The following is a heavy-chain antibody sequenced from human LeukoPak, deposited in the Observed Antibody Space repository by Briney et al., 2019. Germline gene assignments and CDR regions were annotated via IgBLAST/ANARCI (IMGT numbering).Heavy chain of an antibody. Sequence: SETLSLTCAVYGGSFSGYYWSWIRQPPGKGLEWIGEINHSGSTNYNPSLKSQVTISVDTSKNQFSLKLSSVTAADTAVYYCAGGVVYEGAFDIWGQGTMVTVSS. J-gene: IGHJ3*02. CDR3: AGGVVYEGAFDI. V-gene: IGHV4-34*01. CDR1: GGSFSGYY. CDR2: INHSGST. D-gene: IGHD1-14*01.